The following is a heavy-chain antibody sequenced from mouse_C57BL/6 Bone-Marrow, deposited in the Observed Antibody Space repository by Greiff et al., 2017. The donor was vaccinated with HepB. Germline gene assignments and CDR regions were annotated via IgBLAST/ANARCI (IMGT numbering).Heavy chain of an antibody. Sequence: EVQGVESGGGLVQPGGSLSLSCAASGFTFTDYYMRWVRQPPGKALEWLGFIRNKANGYTTEYSASVKGRFTISRDNSQSILYLQMNALRAEDSATYYCARYYYGSSCWYFDVWGTGTTVTVSS. CDR1: GFTFTDYY. CDR2: IRNKANGYTT. CDR3: ARYYYGSSCWYFDV. V-gene: IGHV7-3*01. D-gene: IGHD1-1*01. J-gene: IGHJ1*03.